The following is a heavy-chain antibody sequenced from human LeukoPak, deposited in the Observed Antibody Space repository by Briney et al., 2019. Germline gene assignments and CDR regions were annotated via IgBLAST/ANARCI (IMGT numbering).Heavy chain of an antibody. CDR3: AKVRGSGYYYGMDV. D-gene: IGHD3-10*01. Sequence: GGSLRLSCIGSGFTFDDYAMHWVRQAPGKGLEWVSLISGGGLTAYYADSVKGRFTISRDNSKNSLYLQLNSLRTEDTALYYCAKVRGSGYYYGMDVWGQGTTVTVSS. V-gene: IGHV3-43*02. CDR1: GFTFDDYA. J-gene: IGHJ6*02. CDR2: ISGGGLTA.